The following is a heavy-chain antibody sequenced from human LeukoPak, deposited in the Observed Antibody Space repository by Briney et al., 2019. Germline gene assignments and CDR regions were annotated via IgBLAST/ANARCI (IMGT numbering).Heavy chain of an antibody. CDR3: ARRPQDFWSGYHNPHFDY. J-gene: IGHJ4*02. CDR1: GYSFTSYW. CDR2: IYPGDSDT. V-gene: IGHV5-51*01. D-gene: IGHD3-3*01. Sequence: GESLKISCKGSGYSFTSYWIGWVRQMPGKGLEWMGIIYPGDSDTRYSPSFQGQVTISADKSISTAYLQWSSLKASDTAMYYCARRPQDFWSGYHNPHFDYWGQGTLVTVSS.